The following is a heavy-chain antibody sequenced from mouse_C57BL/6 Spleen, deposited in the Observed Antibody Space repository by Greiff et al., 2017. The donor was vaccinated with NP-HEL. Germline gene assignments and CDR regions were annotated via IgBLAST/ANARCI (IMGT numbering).Heavy chain of an antibody. CDR3: ARPYSNYVWFAY. Sequence: EVQGVESGGGLVKPGGSLKLSCAASGFTFSDYGMHWVRQAPEKGLEWVAYISSGSSTIYYADTVKGRFTISRDNAKNTLFLPMTSLRSEDTAMYYCARPYSNYVWFAYWGQGTLVTVSA. D-gene: IGHD2-5*01. J-gene: IGHJ3*01. CDR2: ISSGSSTI. CDR1: GFTFSDYG. V-gene: IGHV5-17*01.